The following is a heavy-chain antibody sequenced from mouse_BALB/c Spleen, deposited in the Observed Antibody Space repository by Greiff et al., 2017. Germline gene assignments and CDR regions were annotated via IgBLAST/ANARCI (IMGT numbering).Heavy chain of an antibody. Sequence: VQGVESGPGLVAPSQSLSITCTVSGFSLTSYGVHWVRQPPGKGLEWLGVIWAGGSTNYNSALMSRLSISKDNSKSQVFFKMNSLQANDTAIYYCARRGYGRMGMDYWGQGTSVTVSS. CDR2: IWAGGST. J-gene: IGHJ4*01. V-gene: IGHV2-9*02. CDR3: ARRGYGRMGMDY. CDR1: GFSLTSYG. D-gene: IGHD2-2*01.